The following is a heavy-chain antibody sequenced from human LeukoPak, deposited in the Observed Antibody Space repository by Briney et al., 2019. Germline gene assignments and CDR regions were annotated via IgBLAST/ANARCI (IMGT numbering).Heavy chain of an antibody. CDR3: ARGYNYGYFEY. Sequence: GESLKISCKGSTYSFTTYWIGWVRQMPGKGLEWMGIIYPGDFDTRYSPSFQGQVTISADKSISTAYLQWNSLKASDTAMYYCARGYNYGYFEYWGQGTLVTVSS. V-gene: IGHV5-51*01. CDR1: TYSFTTYW. CDR2: IYPGDFDT. D-gene: IGHD1-1*01. J-gene: IGHJ4*02.